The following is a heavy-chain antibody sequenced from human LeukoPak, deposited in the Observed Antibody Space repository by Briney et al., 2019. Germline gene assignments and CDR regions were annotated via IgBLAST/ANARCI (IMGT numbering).Heavy chain of an antibody. CDR1: GYTFTGYY. J-gene: IGHJ6*02. CDR3: ARDSNTGNGMDV. D-gene: IGHD4-11*01. V-gene: IGHV1-2*02. CDR2: INPNSGGT. Sequence: ASVKVSCKASGYTFTGYYIHWVRQAPGQGLEWMGWINPNSGGTNYAQKFQGRVTMTRDTSISTAYMELSRLTSDDTATYYCARDSNTGNGMDVWGQGTTVAVSS.